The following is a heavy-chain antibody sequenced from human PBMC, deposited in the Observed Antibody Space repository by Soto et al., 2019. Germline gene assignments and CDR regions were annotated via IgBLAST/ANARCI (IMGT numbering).Heavy chain of an antibody. D-gene: IGHD3-22*01. Sequence: AGSLRLSCAASGFTFSSYGMHWVRQAPGKGLEWVAVIWYDGSNKYYADYVKGRFTISRDNSKNTLYLQMNSLRAEDTALYYCTRDRLLLTYYYDSSAFDYWGQGT. CDR1: GFTFSSYG. CDR2: IWYDGSNK. J-gene: IGHJ4*02. CDR3: TRDRLLLTYYYDSSAFDY. V-gene: IGHV3-33*08.